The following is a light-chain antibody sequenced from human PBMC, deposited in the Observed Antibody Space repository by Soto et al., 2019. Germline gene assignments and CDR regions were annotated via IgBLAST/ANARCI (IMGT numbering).Light chain of an antibody. Sequence: EIVMTQSPVTLSVSPGERVTLSCRASHTVGSSLAWYQQKPGQAPRLLMYGASTRDIDVPARFSGSGSVTDFSLTINSLQSEDFALYYCQQYKNWPWTFGQGTKVELK. J-gene: IGKJ1*01. CDR3: QQYKNWPWT. V-gene: IGKV3-15*01. CDR2: GAS. CDR1: HTVGSS.